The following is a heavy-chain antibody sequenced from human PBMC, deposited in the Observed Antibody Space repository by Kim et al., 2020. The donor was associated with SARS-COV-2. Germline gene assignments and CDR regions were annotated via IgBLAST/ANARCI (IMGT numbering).Heavy chain of an antibody. D-gene: IGHD3-10*01. CDR3: AKVRGTAVYYYYGMDV. J-gene: IGHJ6*02. Sequence: SVKGRFTLSRDNSKNTLFLQMNSLRAEDTAVYYCAKVRGTAVYYYYGMDVWGQGTTVTVSS. V-gene: IGHV3-23*01.